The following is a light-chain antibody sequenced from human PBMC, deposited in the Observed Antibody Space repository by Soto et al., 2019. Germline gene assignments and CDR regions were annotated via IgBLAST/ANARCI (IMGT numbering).Light chain of an antibody. CDR1: SSDVGSYNL. J-gene: IGLJ2*01. Sequence: QSALTQPASVSGSPGQSITISCTGTSSDVGSYNLVSWYQQHPGKAPKLMIYEGSKWPSGVSNRFSGSKSGNTVSLTISGLQAEDEADYYCCSYAGSRVVVFGGGTKLTVL. CDR3: CSYAGSRVVV. CDR2: EGS. V-gene: IGLV2-23*01.